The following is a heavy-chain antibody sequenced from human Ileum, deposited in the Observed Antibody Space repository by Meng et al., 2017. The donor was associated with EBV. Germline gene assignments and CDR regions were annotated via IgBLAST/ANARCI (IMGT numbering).Heavy chain of an antibody. D-gene: IGHD6-19*01. J-gene: IGHJ4*02. V-gene: IGHV4-4*02. CDR3: ARVGQWLPIDY. Sequence: GPLQVPGPGLVQPSGPLSLTCAVSGGSSRSSNWWSWVRQPPGKVLEWIGEFYHSGSTNYNPSLKSRVTMSVDKSKNQFSLNLSSVTAADTAVYYCARVGQWLPIDYWGQGTLVTVSS. CDR1: GGSSRSSNW. CDR2: FYHSGST.